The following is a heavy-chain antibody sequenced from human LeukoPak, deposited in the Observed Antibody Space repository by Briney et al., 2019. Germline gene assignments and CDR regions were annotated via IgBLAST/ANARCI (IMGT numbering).Heavy chain of an antibody. Sequence: PSETLSLTCAVYGESFSGYFWTWIRQPPGKGLEWIGEINHSGIINYNPFLKSRVTISVGTSKNQFSLKVTSLTAADTAVYYCARAPGTVAIDYWGQGTLVTVSS. CDR2: INHSGII. D-gene: IGHD5-12*01. CDR1: GESFSGYF. CDR3: ARAPGTVAIDY. V-gene: IGHV4-34*01. J-gene: IGHJ4*02.